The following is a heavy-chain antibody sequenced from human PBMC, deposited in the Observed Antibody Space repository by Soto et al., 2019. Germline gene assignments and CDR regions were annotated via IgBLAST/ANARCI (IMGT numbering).Heavy chain of an antibody. J-gene: IGHJ3*02. CDR2: ISAYNGNT. V-gene: IGHV1-18*04. Sequence: GASLKVSCKASGYTFTSYGISWVRQAPGQGLEWMGWISAYNGNTNYAQKLQGRVTMTTDTSTSTAYMELRSLRSDDTAVYYCAGDREYYDSSGYPDAFDIWGQGTMVTVSS. CDR3: AGDREYYDSSGYPDAFDI. CDR1: GYTFTSYG. D-gene: IGHD3-22*01.